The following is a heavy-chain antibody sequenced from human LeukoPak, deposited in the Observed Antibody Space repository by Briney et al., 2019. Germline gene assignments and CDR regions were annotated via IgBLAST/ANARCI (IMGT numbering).Heavy chain of an antibody. CDR3: ATGGFAMIVPPDDAFDI. Sequence: GGSLRLSCAASGFTFDDHAMHWVRQAPGRGLEWVSLISWDGGSTYYADSVKGRFTISRDNSKNSLYLQMNSLRAEDTALYYCATGGFAMIVPPDDAFDIWGQGTMVTVSS. CDR1: GFTFDDHA. D-gene: IGHD3-22*01. J-gene: IGHJ3*02. V-gene: IGHV3-43D*03. CDR2: ISWDGGST.